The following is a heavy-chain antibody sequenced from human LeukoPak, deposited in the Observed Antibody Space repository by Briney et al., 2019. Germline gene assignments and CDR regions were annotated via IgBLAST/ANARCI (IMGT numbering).Heavy chain of an antibody. CDR1: GFTFNSYS. CDR2: ITGSSSTI. V-gene: IGHV3-48*01. J-gene: IGHJ4*02. CDR3: ARTGLGMYSFDS. Sequence: GGSLRLSCAASGFTFNSYSMNWVRQAAGKGLEWVSYITGSSSTINYADSVKGRFTISRDKAKNSLYLQMNSLRAEDTAVYYCARTGLGMYSFDSWGRGTLVTVSS. D-gene: IGHD3/OR15-3a*01.